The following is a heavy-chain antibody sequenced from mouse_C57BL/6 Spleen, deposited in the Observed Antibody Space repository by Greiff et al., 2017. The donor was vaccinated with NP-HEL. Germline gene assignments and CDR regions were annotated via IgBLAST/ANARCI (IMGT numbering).Heavy chain of an antibody. J-gene: IGHJ4*01. CDR2: IYPRSGNT. CDR3: ARESEIPDYYGSIYDAMDY. Sequence: VQLQQSGAELARPGASVKLSCKASGYTFTSYGISWVKQRTGQGLEWIGEIYPRSGNTYYNEKFKGKATLTADKSSSTAYMELRSLTSEDSAVYFCARESEIPDYYGSIYDAMDYWGQGTSVTVSS. D-gene: IGHD1-1*01. CDR1: GYTFTSYG. V-gene: IGHV1-81*01.